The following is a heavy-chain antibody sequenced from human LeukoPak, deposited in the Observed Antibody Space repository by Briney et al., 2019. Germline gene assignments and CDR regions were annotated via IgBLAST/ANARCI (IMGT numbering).Heavy chain of an antibody. CDR1: GYTFTSYD. D-gene: IGHD3-22*01. V-gene: IGHV1-3*01. Sequence: GASVKVSCKASGYTFTSYDVHWVRQAPGQRLEWMGWINAGNGNTKYSQKFQGRVAITRDTSASTAYMEVSSLRSEDTAVYYCARDLPYYYDSSGYSPGPRHSGYFDYWGQGTLVTVSS. J-gene: IGHJ4*02. CDR2: INAGNGNT. CDR3: ARDLPYYYDSSGYSPGPRHSGYFDY.